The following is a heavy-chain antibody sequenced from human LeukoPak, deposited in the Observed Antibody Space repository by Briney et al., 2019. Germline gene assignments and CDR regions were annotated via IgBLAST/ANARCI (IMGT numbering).Heavy chain of an antibody. CDR3: TADTAMVNPYYYYYGMDV. CDR1: GFTFSSYG. Sequence: GGSLRLSCAASGFTFSSYGMHWVRQASGKGLEWVGRIRSKANSYATAYAASVKGRFTISRDDSKNTAYLQMNSLKTEDTAVYYCTADTAMVNPYYYYYGMDVWGQGTTVTVSS. CDR2: IRSKANSYAT. J-gene: IGHJ6*02. V-gene: IGHV3-73*01. D-gene: IGHD5-18*01.